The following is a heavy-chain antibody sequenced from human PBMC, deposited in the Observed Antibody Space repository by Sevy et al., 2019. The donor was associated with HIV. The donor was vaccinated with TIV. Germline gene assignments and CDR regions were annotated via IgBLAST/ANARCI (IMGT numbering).Heavy chain of an antibody. CDR2: IRSKAYGGTT. J-gene: IGHJ6*02. D-gene: IGHD1-26*01. CDR3: SGVGGATDWGMDV. CDR1: GFSFGDYV. V-gene: IGHV3-49*04. Sequence: GGSLRLSCTASGFSFGDYVLNWVRQAPGKGLEWVGFIRSKAYGGTTEYAGSVRDRFTISRDDSKGIALLQMNSLKTEVTAVDYCSGVGGATDWGMDVWGQGTTVTVSS.